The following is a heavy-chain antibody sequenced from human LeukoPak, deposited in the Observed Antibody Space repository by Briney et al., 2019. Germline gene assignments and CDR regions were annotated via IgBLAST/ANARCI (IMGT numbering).Heavy chain of an antibody. D-gene: IGHD2-15*01. V-gene: IGHV1-2*02. CDR1: GYTFTGYY. Sequence: GASVKVSCKASGYTFTGYYMHWVRQAPGQGLEWMGWINPNSGGTNYAQKFQGRVTMTRDTSISTAYMELSRLRSDDTAVYYCARVSLGVGLRPFDYWGQGTLVTVSS. CDR2: INPNSGGT. CDR3: ARVSLGVGLRPFDY. J-gene: IGHJ4*02.